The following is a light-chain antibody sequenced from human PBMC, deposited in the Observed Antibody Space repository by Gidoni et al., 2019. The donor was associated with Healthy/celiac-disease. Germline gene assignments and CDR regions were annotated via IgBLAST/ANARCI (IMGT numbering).Light chain of an antibody. CDR3: QQYGSLKT. CDR1: QSVSSSY. V-gene: IGKV3-20*01. Sequence: EIVLTQSPGTLSLSPGERATLSCRASQSVSSSYLAWYQQKPGQAPSLLIDGASSRATGIPGRFSGSGSGTDFTLTISRLEPEDFAVYYCQQYGSLKTFGQXTKLEIK. J-gene: IGKJ2*01. CDR2: GAS.